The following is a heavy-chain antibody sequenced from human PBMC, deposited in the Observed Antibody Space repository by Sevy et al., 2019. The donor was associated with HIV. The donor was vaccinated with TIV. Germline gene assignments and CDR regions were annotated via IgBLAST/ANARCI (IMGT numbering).Heavy chain of an antibody. CDR3: SIASLSFFYLDV. J-gene: IGHJ6*03. Sequence: SESLSLTCSVSGVSLSNGAYYCSWIRQHPEKGLEWIGYTYYNGNTYYNPSLKSRATISADTSKNQFSLRLSSVTAADTAVYYCSIASLSFFYLDVWGKGTTVTVSS. V-gene: IGHV4-31*03. CDR1: GVSLSNGAYY. CDR2: TYYNGNT.